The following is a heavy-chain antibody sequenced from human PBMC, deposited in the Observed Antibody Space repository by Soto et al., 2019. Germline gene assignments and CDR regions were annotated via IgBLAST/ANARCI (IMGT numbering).Heavy chain of an antibody. Sequence: QVQLQQSGPGLVKPSQTLSLTCTVSGGSISSGDYYWSWIRQPPGKGLEWIGYIYYSGSSYYNPSLKSRVTISVDTSKNQFSLKLSSVTAADTAVYYCASERQYYDSIGYYNYSDYWCQGTLLTVSS. D-gene: IGHD3-22*01. CDR3: ASERQYYDSIGYYNYSDY. V-gene: IGHV4-30-4*01. J-gene: IGHJ4*02. CDR1: GGSISSGDYY. CDR2: IYYSGSS.